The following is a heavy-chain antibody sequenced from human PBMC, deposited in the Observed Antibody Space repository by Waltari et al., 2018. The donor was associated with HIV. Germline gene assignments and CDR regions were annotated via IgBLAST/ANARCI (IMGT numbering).Heavy chain of an antibody. Sequence: QVTLRESGPALVKPTQTLTLPCTFSGFSLSTSGMCVSWFRQPPGKALEWLALIDWDDDKYYSTSLKTRLTISKDTSKNQVVLTMTNMDPVDTATYYCARIRYYYDSSGYYYFDYWGQGTLVTVSS. CDR3: ARIRYYYDSSGYYYFDY. CDR2: IDWDDDK. CDR1: GFSLSTSGMC. J-gene: IGHJ4*02. D-gene: IGHD3-22*01. V-gene: IGHV2-70*01.